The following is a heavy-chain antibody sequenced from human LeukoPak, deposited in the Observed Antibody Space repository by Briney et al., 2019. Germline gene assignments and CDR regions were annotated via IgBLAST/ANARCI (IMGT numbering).Heavy chain of an antibody. Sequence: ASVKVSCKASGCTFTGHYIHWVRQAPGQGLEWMGWINPNSGGTNYAQKFQGRVTMTRDTSISTAYMELSRLRSDDTAVYYCARAYYYGSGSYHYWGQGTLVTVSS. CDR3: ARAYYYGSGSYHY. CDR1: GCTFTGHY. J-gene: IGHJ4*02. V-gene: IGHV1-2*02. D-gene: IGHD3-10*01. CDR2: INPNSGGT.